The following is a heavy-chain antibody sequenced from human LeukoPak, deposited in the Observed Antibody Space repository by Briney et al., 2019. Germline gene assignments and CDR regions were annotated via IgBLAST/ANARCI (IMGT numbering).Heavy chain of an antibody. J-gene: IGHJ2*01. Sequence: PSETLSLTCAVYGGSFSGYCWSSIRQPPGKGLEWNGEIKHSGSTNYNPPLKSRSPISVDTSTTQFSLNLSSVTAADTAVYYCAREPLMTTVTTGWYFDLWGRGTLVTVSS. CDR2: IKHSGST. CDR3: AREPLMTTVTTGWYFDL. V-gene: IGHV4-34*01. CDR1: GGSFSGYC. D-gene: IGHD4-17*01.